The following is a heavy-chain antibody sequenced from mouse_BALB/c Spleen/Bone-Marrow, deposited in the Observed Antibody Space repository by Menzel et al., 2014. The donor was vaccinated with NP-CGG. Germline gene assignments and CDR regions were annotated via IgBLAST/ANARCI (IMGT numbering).Heavy chain of an antibody. Sequence: QVQLKESGAELARPGASVKMSCKASGYTFTSYTMHWVKLRPGQGLEWIGYINPSSGYTNYNQKFKDKATLTADKSSSTAYMQLSSLTSEDSAVYYCARDWTIPFAYWGQGTLVTVSA. V-gene: IGHV1-4*01. CDR1: GYTFTSYT. D-gene: IGHD1-1*02. CDR3: ARDWTIPFAY. J-gene: IGHJ3*01. CDR2: INPSSGYT.